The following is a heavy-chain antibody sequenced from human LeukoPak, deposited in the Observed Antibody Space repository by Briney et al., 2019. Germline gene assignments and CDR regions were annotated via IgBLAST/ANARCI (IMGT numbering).Heavy chain of an antibody. Sequence: SETLSLTCTVSGGSISSYYWSWIRQPPGKGLEWIGYIYYSGSTNYNPSLKSRVTISVDTSKNQFSLKLSSVTAADTAMYYCARQRLGYCSGGSCYSGGNFGWFDPWGQGTLVTVSS. CDR3: ARQRLGYCSGGSCYSGGNFGWFDP. CDR2: IYYSGST. D-gene: IGHD2-15*01. CDR1: GGSISSYY. V-gene: IGHV4-59*08. J-gene: IGHJ5*02.